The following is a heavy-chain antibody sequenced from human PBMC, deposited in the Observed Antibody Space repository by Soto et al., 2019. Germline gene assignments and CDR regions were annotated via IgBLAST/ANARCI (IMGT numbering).Heavy chain of an antibody. Sequence: GGSLRLSCAASGFTFSSYSMNWVRQAPGKGLEWVSSISSSSSYVYYADSVKGRFTISRDNAKNSLYLQMNSLRAEDTAVYYCARDPPMGYDSSGPSWGQGTMVTVSS. CDR1: GFTFSSYS. D-gene: IGHD3-22*01. CDR2: ISSSSSYV. V-gene: IGHV3-21*01. CDR3: ARDPPMGYDSSGPS. J-gene: IGHJ3*01.